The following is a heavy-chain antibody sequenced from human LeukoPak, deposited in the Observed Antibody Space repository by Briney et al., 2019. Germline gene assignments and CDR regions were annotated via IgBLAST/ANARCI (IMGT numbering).Heavy chain of an antibody. CDR1: GFTFSNYG. Sequence: PGGSLRLSCAASGFTFSNYGMSWVRQAPGKGLEWVSSISDSGDNTYYADSVKGRSAISRDNSKNTLYLQMDSLRVEDTAVYHCAKTNGYYDYWGRGTLVTVSS. CDR3: AKTNGYYDY. J-gene: IGHJ4*02. CDR2: ISDSGDNT. V-gene: IGHV3-23*01. D-gene: IGHD3-22*01.